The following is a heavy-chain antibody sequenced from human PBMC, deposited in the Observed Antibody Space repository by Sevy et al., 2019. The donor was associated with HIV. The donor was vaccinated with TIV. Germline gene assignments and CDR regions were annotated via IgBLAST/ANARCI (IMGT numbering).Heavy chain of an antibody. D-gene: IGHD3-22*01. Sequence: ASVKVSCKASGGTFSSYAISWVRQAPGQGLEWMGGIIPIFGTANYAQKFQGRVTITADESTSTAYMELSSLRSEDTAVYYCAWTDSGGYFRLGYFQHWGQGTLVTVSS. CDR1: GGTFSSYA. J-gene: IGHJ1*01. V-gene: IGHV1-69*13. CDR3: AWTDSGGYFRLGYFQH. CDR2: IIPIFGTA.